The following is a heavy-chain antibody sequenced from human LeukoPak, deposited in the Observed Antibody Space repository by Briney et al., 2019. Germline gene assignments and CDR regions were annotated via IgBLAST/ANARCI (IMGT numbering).Heavy chain of an antibody. D-gene: IGHD4/OR15-4a*01. CDR1: GFTFSNE. CDR3: ARRAGAYSHPYDY. CDR2: IYSDNT. V-gene: IGHV3-53*01. Sequence: GGSLRLSCAASGFTFSNEMNWVRQAPGKGLEWVSFIYSDNTHYSDSVKGRFTISRDNSKNTLYLQMNSLRAEDTAVYYCARRAGAYSHPYDYWGQGTLVTVSS. J-gene: IGHJ4*02.